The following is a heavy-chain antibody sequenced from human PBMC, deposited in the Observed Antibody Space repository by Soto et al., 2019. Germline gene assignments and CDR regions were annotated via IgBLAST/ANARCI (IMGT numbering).Heavy chain of an antibody. Sequence: ASVKVSCKASGGTFSSYTISWVRQAPGQGLEWMGRIIPILGIANYAQKFQGRVTITADKSTSTAYMELSSLRSEDTAVYYCARAPLADRSGYETLQFDYWGQGTLVTVSS. CDR1: GGTFSSYT. CDR3: ARAPLADRSGYETLQFDY. J-gene: IGHJ4*02. CDR2: IIPILGIA. D-gene: IGHD5-12*01. V-gene: IGHV1-69*02.